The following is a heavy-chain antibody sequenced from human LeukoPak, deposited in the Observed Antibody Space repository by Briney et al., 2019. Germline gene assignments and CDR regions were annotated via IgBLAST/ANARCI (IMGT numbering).Heavy chain of an antibody. V-gene: IGHV3-53*01. CDR2: IYSGGST. D-gene: IGHD5-18*01. CDR3: ARDTAMVGHAFDI. CDR1: GFTVSSNY. Sequence: PGGSLRLSCAASGFTVSSNYMSWVRQAPGKGLEWVSVIYSGGSTYNADSVKGRFTISRDNSKNTLYLQMNSLGAEDTAVYYCARDTAMVGHAFDIWGQGTMVTVSS. J-gene: IGHJ3*02.